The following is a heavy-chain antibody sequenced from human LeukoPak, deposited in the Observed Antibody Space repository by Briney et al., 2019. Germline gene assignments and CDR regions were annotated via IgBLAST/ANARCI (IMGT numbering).Heavy chain of an antibody. J-gene: IGHJ5*02. D-gene: IGHD3-10*01. CDR3: ARGKVPEDNWSDP. V-gene: IGHV4-31*03. CDR2: IYYSGST. Sequence: SETLSLTCTVSGGSISSGGYYWSWIRQHPGKGLEWIGYIYYSGSTYYNPSLKSRVTISVDTSKNQFSLKLSSVTAADTAVYYCARGKVPEDNWSDPWGQGTLVTVSS. CDR1: GGSISSGGYY.